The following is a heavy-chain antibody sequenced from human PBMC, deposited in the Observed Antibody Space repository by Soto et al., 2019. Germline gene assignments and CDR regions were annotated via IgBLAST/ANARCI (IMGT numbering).Heavy chain of an antibody. D-gene: IGHD2-15*01. Sequence: ASVKVSCKASGYTFTSYDINWVRQATGQGLEWMGWMNPNSGNTGYAQKFQGRVTMTRNTSISTAYMELSSLRSEDTAVYYCQVVVAATRQDYYYYYYMDVWGKGTTVTVSS. V-gene: IGHV1-8*01. CDR3: QVVVAATRQDYYYYYYMDV. J-gene: IGHJ6*03. CDR2: MNPNSGNT. CDR1: GYTFTSYD.